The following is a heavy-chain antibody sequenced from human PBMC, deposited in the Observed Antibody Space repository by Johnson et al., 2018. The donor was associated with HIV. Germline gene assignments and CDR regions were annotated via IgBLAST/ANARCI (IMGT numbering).Heavy chain of an antibody. CDR2: IKSQTDGGTP. D-gene: IGHD6-13*01. J-gene: IGHJ3*02. Sequence: MQLVESGGGLVKPGGSLRLSCAASGFTFNNAWMSWVRQTPGKGLEWVGRIKSQTDGGTPDYAAPVKGRFTISRDNSKNTLFLQMNSLRAEDTAVYYCAKDAAAAALRAFDNWGQGTMVTVSS. V-gene: IGHV3-15*01. CDR1: GFTFNNAW. CDR3: AKDAAAAALRAFDN.